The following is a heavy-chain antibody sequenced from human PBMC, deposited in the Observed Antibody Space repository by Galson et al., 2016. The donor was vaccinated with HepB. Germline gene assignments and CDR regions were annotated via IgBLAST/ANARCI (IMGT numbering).Heavy chain of an antibody. J-gene: IGHJ4*02. CDR1: GDSISSVGRH. CDR2: IHSSGTS. V-gene: IGHV4-39*01. CDR3: ARREHIAVAGKRDLSRWFEY. D-gene: IGHD6-19*01. Sequence: ETLSLTCTVSGDSISSVGRHWGWFRQSPGMGLEYIGSIHSSGTSYYNPSLTSRVTVSADTSRNQFFLSLTSVTAADTAIYYCARREHIAVAGKRDLSRWFEYWGQGTLVTVSS.